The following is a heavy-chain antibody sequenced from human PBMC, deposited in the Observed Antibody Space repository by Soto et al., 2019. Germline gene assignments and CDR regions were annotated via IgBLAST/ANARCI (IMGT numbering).Heavy chain of an antibody. Sequence: QVQLQESGPGLVKPSQTLSLTCTVSGGSISSGGTGSYWTWIRQLPGKGLEWIDYIYYTGNTYYNPSLTSRPTISIDTSENQFSLKLTSVTAADTAVYFCASGHDAYKVRYWGQGTLVTVSS. J-gene: IGHJ4*02. CDR2: IYYTGNT. D-gene: IGHD1-1*01. CDR3: ASGHDAYKVRY. V-gene: IGHV4-31*03. CDR1: GGSISSGGTGSY.